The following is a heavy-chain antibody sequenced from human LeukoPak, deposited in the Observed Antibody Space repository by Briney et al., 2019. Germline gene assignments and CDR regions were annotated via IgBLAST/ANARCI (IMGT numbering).Heavy chain of an antibody. J-gene: IGHJ4*01. Sequence: SETLCLTCAVYVGSFRVYYWSWIPQPPGYWLESTSQINHSGSTNYNPSLKSRVTISVDTSKNQFFLKLSSVTAADTAVYYCARGFPTDSSGYYYFLDYWGHGTLVTVSS. CDR2: INHSGST. V-gene: IGHV4-34*01. CDR3: ARGFPTDSSGYYYFLDY. D-gene: IGHD3-22*01. CDR1: VGSFRVYY.